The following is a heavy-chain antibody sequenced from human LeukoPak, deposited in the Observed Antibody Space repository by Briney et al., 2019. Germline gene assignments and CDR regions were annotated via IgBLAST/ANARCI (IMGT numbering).Heavy chain of an antibody. V-gene: IGHV7-4-1*02. J-gene: IGHJ4*02. CDR3: ARINPGYSGYDYYNSFDY. CDR1: GYTFTSYA. Sequence: ASVKVSCKASGYTFTSYAMNCVRRAPGQGLEWMGWINTNTWNPTYAQGFTGRFVFSLDTSVSTAYLQISSLKAEDTAVYYCARINPGYSGYDYYNSFDYWGKGTLVTVSS. CDR2: INTNTWNP. D-gene: IGHD5-12*01.